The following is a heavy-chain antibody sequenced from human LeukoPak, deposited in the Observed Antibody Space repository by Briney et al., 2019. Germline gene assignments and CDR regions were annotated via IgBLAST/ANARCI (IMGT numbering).Heavy chain of an antibody. Sequence: SVKVSCKASGGTFSSYAISWVRQAPGQGLEWMGRIIPIFGIANYAQKFQGRVTITADKSTSTAYMELSSLRSEDTAVYYCATQVTTVPEKVDFRNWGYGMDVWGQGTTVTVSS. D-gene: IGHD4-17*01. J-gene: IGHJ6*02. CDR3: ATQVTTVPEKVDFRNWGYGMDV. V-gene: IGHV1-69*04. CDR2: IIPIFGIA. CDR1: GGTFSSYA.